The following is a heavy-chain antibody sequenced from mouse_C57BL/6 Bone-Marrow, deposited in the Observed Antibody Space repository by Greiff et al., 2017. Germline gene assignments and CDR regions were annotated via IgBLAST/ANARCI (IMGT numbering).Heavy chain of an antibody. V-gene: IGHV1-19*01. CDR2: INPYNGGT. J-gene: IGHJ4*01. Sequence: VQLQQSGPVLVKPGASVKMSCKASGYTFTDYYMNWVKQSHGKSLEWIGVINPYNGGTSYNQKFKGKATLTVDKSSSTAYMELNSLTSEDSAVYYCARKGIYDGYYPHAMDYWGQGTSVTVSS. CDR3: ARKGIYDGYYPHAMDY. D-gene: IGHD2-3*01. CDR1: GYTFTDYY.